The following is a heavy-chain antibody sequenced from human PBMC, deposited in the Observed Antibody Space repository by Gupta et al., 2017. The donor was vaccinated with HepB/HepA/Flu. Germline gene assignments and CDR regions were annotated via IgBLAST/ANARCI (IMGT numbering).Heavy chain of an antibody. D-gene: IGHD3-10*01. CDR3: ARLYGSGSYRTILDY. J-gene: IGHJ4*02. CDR1: GGSFSGYY. Sequence: QVQLQQWGAGLLKPSETLSLTCAVYGGSFSGYYWCWIRQPPGKGLEWIGEINHSGSTNYNPSLKSRVTISVDTSKNQFSLKLSSVTAADTAVYYCARLYGSGSYRTILDYWGQGTLVTVSS. CDR2: INHSGST. V-gene: IGHV4-34*01.